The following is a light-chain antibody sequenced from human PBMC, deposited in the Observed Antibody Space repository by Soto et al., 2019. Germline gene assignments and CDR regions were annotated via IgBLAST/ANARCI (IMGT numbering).Light chain of an antibody. J-gene: IGKJ4*01. CDR1: QDISNY. Sequence: DIQMTQSPSSLSASVGDRVTITCQASQDISNYLNWYQQKPGKAPKLLIYDASNLETGVPSRFSGSGSGTDVTFTISSLQPEDIATYYCQQYEKLPPLTVGGGTKVEIK. CDR3: QQYEKLPPLT. V-gene: IGKV1-33*01. CDR2: DAS.